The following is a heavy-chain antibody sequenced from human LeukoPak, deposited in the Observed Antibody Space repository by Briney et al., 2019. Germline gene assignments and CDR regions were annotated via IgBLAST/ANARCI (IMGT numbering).Heavy chain of an antibody. V-gene: IGHV5-10-1*01. Sequence: GESLKISCKGFGYNFTNYWISWVRQMPGKGLEWMGRVDPSDSYTNYSPSFQGHVTISADKPITTAYLQWSSLKASDTAMYYCARLRDGSIDYWGQGTLVTVSS. CDR3: ARLRDGSIDY. CDR2: VDPSDSYT. CDR1: GYNFTNYW. J-gene: IGHJ4*02.